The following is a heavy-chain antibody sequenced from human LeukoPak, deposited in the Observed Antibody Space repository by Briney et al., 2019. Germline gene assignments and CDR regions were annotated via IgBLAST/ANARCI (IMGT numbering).Heavy chain of an antibody. D-gene: IGHD3-10*01. CDR2: VWYDDGGEK. J-gene: IGHJ6*02. V-gene: IGHV3-33*01. Sequence: PGGSLRLSCAASGFIFSNYGMNWVRQGPGKGLEWVAVVWYDDGGEKYYADSVKGRFTISRDDSKNTLYLQMNSLRAEDTAVYYCARETYPSGSVYVMDVWGQGTTVTVSS. CDR1: GFIFSNYG. CDR3: ARETYPSGSVYVMDV.